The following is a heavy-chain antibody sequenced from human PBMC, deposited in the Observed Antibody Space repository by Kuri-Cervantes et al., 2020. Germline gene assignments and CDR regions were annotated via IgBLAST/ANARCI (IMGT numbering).Heavy chain of an antibody. Sequence: GESLKISCAAPGFTFSSYGMHWVRQAPGKGLEWVAVISYDGNNNYYAESVKGRFTISRDYSKNTLYLQMNSLRDEDTAVYYCAKEVAAAAGTEFGYWGQGTLVTVSS. V-gene: IGHV3-30*18. D-gene: IGHD6-13*01. CDR2: ISYDGNNN. CDR1: GFTFSSYG. J-gene: IGHJ4*02. CDR3: AKEVAAAAGTEFGY.